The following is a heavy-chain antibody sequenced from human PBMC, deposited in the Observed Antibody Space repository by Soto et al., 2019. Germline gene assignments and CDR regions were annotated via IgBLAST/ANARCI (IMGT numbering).Heavy chain of an antibody. D-gene: IGHD2-15*01. CDR2: ISSSSSTI. V-gene: IGHV3-48*02. CDR1: GFPFSIYS. J-gene: IGHJ5*02. CDR3: ASDYCSGGSCYGTNWFEP. Sequence: GGSLRLSCAASGFPFSIYSMNWIRQAPRKGLEWVSYISSSSSTIYYADSVKGRFTISRDNAKNSLYLQMNSLRDEDTAVYYCASDYCSGGSCYGTNWFEPWGQGTLVTVSS.